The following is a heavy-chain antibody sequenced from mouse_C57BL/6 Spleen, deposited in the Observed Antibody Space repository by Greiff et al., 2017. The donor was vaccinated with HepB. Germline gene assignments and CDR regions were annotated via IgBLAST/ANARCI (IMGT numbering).Heavy chain of an antibody. Sequence: QVQLKESGAELARPGASVKMSCKASGYTFTSYTMHWVKQRPGQGLEWIGAINPSSGYTKYNQKFKDKATLTADKSSSTAYMQLSSLTSEDSAVYYCARPITTVVATDYFDYWGQGTTLTVSS. J-gene: IGHJ2*01. D-gene: IGHD1-1*01. CDR1: GYTFTSYT. CDR3: ARPITTVVATDYFDY. V-gene: IGHV1-4*01. CDR2: INPSSGYT.